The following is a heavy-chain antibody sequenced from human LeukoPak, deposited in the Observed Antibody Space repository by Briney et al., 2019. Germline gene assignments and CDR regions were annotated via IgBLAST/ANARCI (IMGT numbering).Heavy chain of an antibody. Sequence: GRSLRLSCAASGFTFSSYAMHWVRQAPGKGLEWVAVISYDGSNKYYADSVKGRFTISRDNSKNTLYLQMNSLRAEDTAVYYCARTYYYDSSGYYLYYYYGMDVWGQGTTVTVSS. CDR3: ARTYYYDSSGYYLYYYYGMDV. V-gene: IGHV3-30-3*01. CDR1: GFTFSSYA. D-gene: IGHD3-22*01. J-gene: IGHJ6*02. CDR2: ISYDGSNK.